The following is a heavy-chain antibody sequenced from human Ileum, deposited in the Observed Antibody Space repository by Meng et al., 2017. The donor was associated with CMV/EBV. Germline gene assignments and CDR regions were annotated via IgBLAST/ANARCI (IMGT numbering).Heavy chain of an antibody. CDR1: GDSISRNLW. Sequence: SETLSLTCAVSGDSISRNLWWSWFRQPPGKGLEWIGEISYSGDTKYNPSLQSRATISSDTTNNRFSLRLNSVTAADTGVYFCARSPGFWSLDYWGRGTLVTVSS. CDR3: ARSPGFWSLDY. V-gene: IGHV4-4*02. J-gene: IGHJ4*02. CDR2: ISYSGDT. D-gene: IGHD2-8*02.